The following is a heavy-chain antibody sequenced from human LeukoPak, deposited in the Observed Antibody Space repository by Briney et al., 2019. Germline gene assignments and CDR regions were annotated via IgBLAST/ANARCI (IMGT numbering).Heavy chain of an antibody. D-gene: IGHD3-22*01. Sequence: ASVKVSCKAFGGTFSSYAISWVRQAPGQGLEWMGGIIPIFGTANYAQKFQGRVTITADESTSTAYMELSSLRSEDTAVYYCARDYRTYSSGSPGYWGQGTLVTVSS. V-gene: IGHV1-69*13. CDR2: IIPIFGTA. J-gene: IGHJ4*02. CDR1: GGTFSSYA. CDR3: ARDYRTYSSGSPGY.